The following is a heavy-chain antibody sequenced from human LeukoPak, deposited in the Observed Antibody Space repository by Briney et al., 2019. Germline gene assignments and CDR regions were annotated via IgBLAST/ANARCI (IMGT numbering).Heavy chain of an antibody. CDR1: GDSISPYY. D-gene: IGHD6-19*01. CDR2: IYYSGST. V-gene: IGHV4-59*01. Sequence: PSETLSLTCTVSGDSISPYYWNWIRQPPGKGLEWIGYIYYSGSTNYNPSLKSRVTISVDTSKNQFSLKLSSVTAADTAVYYCARAHSSGRIIDYWGQGTLVTVSS. J-gene: IGHJ4*02. CDR3: ARAHSSGRIIDY.